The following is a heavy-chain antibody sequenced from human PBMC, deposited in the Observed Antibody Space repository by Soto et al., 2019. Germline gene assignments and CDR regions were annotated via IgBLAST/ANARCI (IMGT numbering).Heavy chain of an antibody. D-gene: IGHD3-22*01. CDR2: IYPGDSDT. CDR3: ARCHLRRDSSGYYSPVYYYGMDV. J-gene: IGHJ6*02. Sequence: PGESLTISCKGSGDSFTSYWLGWVRQMPGKGLEWMGIIYPGDSDTRYSPSFRGQVTISADKSISTAYLQWSSLKASDTAMYYCARCHLRRDSSGYYSPVYYYGMDVWGQGTTVTVSS. V-gene: IGHV5-51*01. CDR1: GDSFTSYW.